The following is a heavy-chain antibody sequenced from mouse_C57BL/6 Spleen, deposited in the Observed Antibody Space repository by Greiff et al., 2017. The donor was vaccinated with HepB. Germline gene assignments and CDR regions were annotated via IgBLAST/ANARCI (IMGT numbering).Heavy chain of an antibody. Sequence: QVHVKQPGAELVKPGASVKMSCKASGYTFTSYWLTWVKQRPGQGLEWIGDIYPGSGSTNYNEKFKSKATLTVDTSSSTAYMQLSSLTSEDSAVYYCARRHDGYYDFDYWGQGTTLTVSS. D-gene: IGHD2-3*01. J-gene: IGHJ2*01. CDR2: IYPGSGST. V-gene: IGHV1-55*01. CDR3: ARRHDGYYDFDY. CDR1: GYTFTSYW.